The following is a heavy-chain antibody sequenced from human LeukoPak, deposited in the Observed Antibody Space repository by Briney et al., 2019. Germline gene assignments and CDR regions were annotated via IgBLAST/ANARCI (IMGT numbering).Heavy chain of an antibody. D-gene: IGHD4-17*01. CDR1: GFTFSSYA. V-gene: IGHV3-23*01. CDR3: AKGRNEDGDAALNY. CDR2: ISGSCGNT. Sequence: GGSLRLSCAASGFTFSSYAMSWVRQAPGEGLEWVLSISGSCGNTFYADSVMCRFTITKDNSKNTLYLQMNSPRAEDTAAYHGAKGRNEDGDAALNYWGQGTLVTVSS. J-gene: IGHJ4*02.